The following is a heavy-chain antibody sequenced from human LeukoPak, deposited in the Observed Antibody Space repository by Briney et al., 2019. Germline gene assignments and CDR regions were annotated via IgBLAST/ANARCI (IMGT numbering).Heavy chain of an antibody. V-gene: IGHV3-30-3*02. D-gene: IGHD3-10*01. CDR1: GFTFSSYA. CDR3: AKTGWYYGSGSYYTPGYYYGMDV. CDR2: ISYDGSNK. J-gene: IGHJ6*02. Sequence: PGRSLRLSCAASGFTFSSYAMHWVRQAPGKGLEWVAVISYDGSNKYYADSVKGRFTISRDNSKNTLYLQMNSLRAEDTAVYYCAKTGWYYGSGSYYTPGYYYGMDVWGQGTTVTVSS.